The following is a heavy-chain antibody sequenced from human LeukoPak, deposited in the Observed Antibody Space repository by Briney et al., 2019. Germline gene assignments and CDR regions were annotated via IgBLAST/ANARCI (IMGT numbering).Heavy chain of an antibody. Sequence: GGSLRLSCAASGITFSSYSMNWVRRAPGTGLEWVANINPAGSETYYVDPVKGRFSISRDNAKNLVYLQMNSLRAEDTAVYHCARFGYVAAVDVWGQGTPVTVSS. V-gene: IGHV3-7*01. J-gene: IGHJ4*02. CDR2: INPAGSET. CDR3: ARFGYVAAVDV. CDR1: GITFSSYS. D-gene: IGHD2-15*01.